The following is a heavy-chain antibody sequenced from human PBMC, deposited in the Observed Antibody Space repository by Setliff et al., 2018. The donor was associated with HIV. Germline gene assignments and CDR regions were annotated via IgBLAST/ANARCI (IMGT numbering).Heavy chain of an antibody. V-gene: IGHV1-46*01. CDR2: IHPSGGST. Sequence: ASVKVSCKASGYTFTSYYIHWVRQAPGQGLEWMGVIHPSGGSTSYAQSFQDRVTMTRDTSTSTVYMELISLRSEDTAVSYCARVRYCIGGSCYGGEYWFDPWGQGTLVTVSS. D-gene: IGHD2-15*01. CDR3: ARVRYCIGGSCYGGEYWFDP. CDR1: GYTFTSYY. J-gene: IGHJ5*02.